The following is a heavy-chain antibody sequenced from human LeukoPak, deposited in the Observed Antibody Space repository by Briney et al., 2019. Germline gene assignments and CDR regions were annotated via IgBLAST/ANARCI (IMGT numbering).Heavy chain of an antibody. J-gene: IGHJ4*02. V-gene: IGHV4-59*01. Sequence: SETLSLTCTVSGGSISSYYWSWIRQPPGKGLEWIGYINYSGSTNYNPSLKSRVTISVDTSKNQFSLKLSSVTAADTAVYYCARGLMMAVAGRGEFHYWGQGTLVTVSS. CDR3: ARGLMMAVAGRGEFHY. CDR1: GGSISSYY. CDR2: INYSGST. D-gene: IGHD6-13*01.